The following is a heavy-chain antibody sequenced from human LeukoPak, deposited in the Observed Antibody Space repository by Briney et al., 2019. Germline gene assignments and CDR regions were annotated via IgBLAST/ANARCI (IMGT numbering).Heavy chain of an antibody. CDR3: AGDISAAGLTYFDY. Sequence: SQTLSLTCTVSGGSISSGGYCWSWIRQQPGKGLEWIGYIYYSGSTYYNPSLKSRGTISVDTSKNQFSLKLSSVTAADTAVYYCAGDISAAGLTYFDYWGQGTLVTVSS. V-gene: IGHV4-31*03. D-gene: IGHD6-19*01. J-gene: IGHJ4*02. CDR1: GGSISSGGYC. CDR2: IYYSGST.